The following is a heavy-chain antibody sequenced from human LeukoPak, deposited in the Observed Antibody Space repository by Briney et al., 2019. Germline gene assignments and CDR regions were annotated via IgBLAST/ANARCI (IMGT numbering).Heavy chain of an antibody. D-gene: IGHD3-10*01. CDR3: ARQGRRYGSGSYYRT. CDR2: IYYSGST. Sequence: SQTLSLTCTVSGGSISSGEYYWSWIRQPPGKGLEWIGYIYYSGSTYYNPSLKSRVTISVDTSKNQFSLKLSSVTAADTAVYYCARQGRRYGSGSYYRTWGQGTLVTVSS. V-gene: IGHV4-30-4*01. J-gene: IGHJ5*02. CDR1: GGSISSGEYY.